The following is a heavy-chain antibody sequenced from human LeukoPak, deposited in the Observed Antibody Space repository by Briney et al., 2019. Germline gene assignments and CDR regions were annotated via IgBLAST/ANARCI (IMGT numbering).Heavy chain of an antibody. V-gene: IGHV4-4*09. Sequence: PSETLSLTCTVSGGSISSYYWSWIRQPPGKGLEWIGYIYTSGSTNYNPSLKSRVTISVDTSKNQFSLKLSSVTAADTAVYYCARQRAGRGAFDYWGQGTLVTVSS. J-gene: IGHJ4*02. CDR3: ARQRAGRGAFDY. CDR1: GGSISSYY. CDR2: IYTSGST. D-gene: IGHD1-26*01.